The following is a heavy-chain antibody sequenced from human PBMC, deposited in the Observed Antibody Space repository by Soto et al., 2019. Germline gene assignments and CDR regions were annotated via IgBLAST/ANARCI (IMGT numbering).Heavy chain of an antibody. J-gene: IGHJ5*02. D-gene: IGHD3-10*01. CDR1: GGSISSSNW. CDR2: IYHSGST. Sequence: PSETLSLTCAVSGGSISSSNWWSWVRQPPGKGLEWIGEIYHSGSTNYNPSLKSRVTISVDKSKNQFSLKLSSVTAADTAVYYCARGAHAYYYGSGSNYRYNWFDPWGQGTLVTVSS. V-gene: IGHV4-4*02. CDR3: ARGAHAYYYGSGSNYRYNWFDP.